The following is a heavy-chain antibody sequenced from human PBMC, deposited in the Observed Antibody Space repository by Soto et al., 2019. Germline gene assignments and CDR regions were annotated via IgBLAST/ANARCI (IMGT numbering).Heavy chain of an antibody. CDR2: VSAYNRNT. V-gene: IGHV1-18*01. J-gene: IGHJ4*02. CDR3: AIERKWESLPY. CDR1: GYTFRNYG. Sequence: QVQLVQSGAEVKKPGASVKVACEAYGYTFRNYGITWVRQAPGQGLEWMGWVSAYNRNTNYAQKFQERVTMTTDTSTSTADMELRSLRSDDTAIYFCAIERKWESLPYWGQGTLVTVSS. D-gene: IGHD1-26*01.